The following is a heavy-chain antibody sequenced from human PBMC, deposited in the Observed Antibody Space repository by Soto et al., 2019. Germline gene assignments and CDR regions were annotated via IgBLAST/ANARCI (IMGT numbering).Heavy chain of an antibody. V-gene: IGHV1-18*01. CDR3: ARDANYYDSSGYYRLFDY. D-gene: IGHD3-22*01. CDR2: ISAYNGNT. CDR1: GYTFTSYG. J-gene: IGHJ4*02. Sequence: ASVKVSCKASGYTFTSYGISWVRQAPGQGLEWMGWISAYNGNTNYAQKLQGRVTMTTDTSTSTAYMELRSLRSDDTAVYYCARDANYYDSSGYYRLFDYWGQGTLVTAPQ.